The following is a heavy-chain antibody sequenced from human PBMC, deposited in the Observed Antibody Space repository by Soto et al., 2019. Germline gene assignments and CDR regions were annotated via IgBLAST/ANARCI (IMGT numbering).Heavy chain of an antibody. CDR3: ERLPKSSGWSLLDS. V-gene: IGHV4-61*01. D-gene: IGHD6-13*01. J-gene: IGHJ4*02. Sequence: SETLSLTCTVSGGSVSSSFFYWSWVRQPPGQRLEWIGYIYYTGTTNYNPSLASRVAMSVDTSKKQFTLNLRSLTAADTDRYSCERLPKSSGWSLLDSWGQGMLATVSS. CDR1: GGSVSSSFFY. CDR2: IYYTGTT.